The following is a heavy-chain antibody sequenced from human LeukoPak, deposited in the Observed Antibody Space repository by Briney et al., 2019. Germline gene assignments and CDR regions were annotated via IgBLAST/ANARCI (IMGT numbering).Heavy chain of an antibody. V-gene: IGHV3-23*01. Sequence: GGSLRLSCAASGFTFSSYAMSWVRQAPGKGLEWVSAISGSGGSTYYADSVKGQFTISRDNSKNTLYLQMNSLRAEDTAVYYCAKDYYGSGSYTSGLDYWGQGTLVTVSS. D-gene: IGHD3-10*01. CDR2: ISGSGGST. CDR1: GFTFSSYA. J-gene: IGHJ4*02. CDR3: AKDYYGSGSYTSGLDY.